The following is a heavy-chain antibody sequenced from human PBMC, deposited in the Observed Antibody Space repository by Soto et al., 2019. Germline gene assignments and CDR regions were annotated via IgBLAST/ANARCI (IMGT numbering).Heavy chain of an antibody. J-gene: IGHJ4*02. D-gene: IGHD5-18*01. CDR1: GFSLTTSGVG. Sequence: QISLKESGPTRVKPTQTLALTCTFSGFSLTTSGVGVGWIHKTPGKALEWLAVIYWDDDKRYNPSLKNRLTITKDTSKNQVVLMMADMDPVDTGTYFCAHRGYMYGNWDHGYFDYWGQGTLVTVSS. CDR2: IYWDDDK. CDR3: AHRGYMYGNWDHGYFDY. V-gene: IGHV2-5*02.